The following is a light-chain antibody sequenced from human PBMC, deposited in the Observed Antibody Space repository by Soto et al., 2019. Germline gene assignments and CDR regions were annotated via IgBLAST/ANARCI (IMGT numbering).Light chain of an antibody. Sequence: EIVLTQSPATLSLSPGERATLSCRASQSVSSYLAWYQQKPGQAPRLLIYDASNRATGIPARFSGSGSGTDFTLTISSLEPEDFAGYYCQQRSNWPPLTVGGGIKVEIK. CDR3: QQRSNWPPLT. CDR1: QSVSSY. V-gene: IGKV3-11*01. CDR2: DAS. J-gene: IGKJ4*01.